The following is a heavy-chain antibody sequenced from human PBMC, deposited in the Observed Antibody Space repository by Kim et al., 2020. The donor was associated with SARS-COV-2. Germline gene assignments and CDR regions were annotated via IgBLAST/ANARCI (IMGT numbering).Heavy chain of an antibody. D-gene: IGHD3-9*01. Sequence: SETLSLTCTVSGGSISSYYWSWIRQPPGKGLEWIGYIYYSGSTNYNPSLKSRVTISVDTSKNQFSLKLSSVTAADTAMYYCARASGSSYYDILTGQWDYYYGMDVWGQGTTVTVSS. CDR1: GGSISSYY. CDR2: IYYSGST. CDR3: ARASGSSYYDILTGQWDYYYGMDV. V-gene: IGHV4-59*01. J-gene: IGHJ6*02.